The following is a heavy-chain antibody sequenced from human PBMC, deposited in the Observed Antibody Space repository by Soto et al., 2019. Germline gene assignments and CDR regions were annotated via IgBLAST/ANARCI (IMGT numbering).Heavy chain of an antibody. D-gene: IGHD2-21*02. CDR2: IYYSGST. CDR3: ARDLDCGGDCGYFDY. V-gene: IGHV4-39*01. J-gene: IGHJ4*02. CDR1: GGSISSSSYY. Sequence: LSLTCTVSGGSISSSSYYWGWIRQPPGKGLEWIGSIYYSGSTYYNPSLKSRVTISVDTSKNQFSLKLSSVTAADTAVYYCARDLDCGGDCGYFDYWGQGTLVTVSS.